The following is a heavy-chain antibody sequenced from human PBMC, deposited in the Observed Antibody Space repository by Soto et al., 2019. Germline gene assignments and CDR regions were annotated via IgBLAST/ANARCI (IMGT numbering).Heavy chain of an antibody. J-gene: IGHJ6*03. D-gene: IGHD3-3*01. V-gene: IGHV1-18*01. Sequence: ASVKVSCKASGYTFTSYGISWVRQAPGQGLEWMGWISAYNGNTNYAQKLQGRVTMTTDTSTSTANMELRSLRSDDTAVYYCARDRSITIFGVVMDYYMDVWGKGTTVTVSS. CDR1: GYTFTSYG. CDR2: ISAYNGNT. CDR3: ARDRSITIFGVVMDYYMDV.